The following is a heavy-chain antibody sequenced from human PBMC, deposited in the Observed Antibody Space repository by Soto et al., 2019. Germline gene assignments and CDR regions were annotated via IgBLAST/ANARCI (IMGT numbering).Heavy chain of an antibody. CDR2: ISHEGSHK. J-gene: IGHJ4*02. V-gene: IGHV3-30*18. CDR1: GFPFGDFG. D-gene: IGHD2-2*02. CDR3: AKAHYFFCSGANYYRYYSGY. Sequence: PGGSLRLSCSASGFPFGDFGIHWLRQAPGKGLEWVAVISHEGSHKFYADAVKARFTISRDNYKNTLNVQLNGMRAEDTDVDYYAKAHYFFCSGANYYRYYSGYWSQGTLVTVSS.